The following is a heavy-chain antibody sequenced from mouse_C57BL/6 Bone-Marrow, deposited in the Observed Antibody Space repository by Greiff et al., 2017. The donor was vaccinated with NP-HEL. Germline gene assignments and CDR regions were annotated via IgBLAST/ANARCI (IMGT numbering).Heavy chain of an antibody. J-gene: IGHJ3*01. D-gene: IGHD2-5*01. CDR1: GYTFTDYY. CDR2: INPYNGGT. V-gene: IGHV1-19*01. CDR3: AKGGYSNYVAY. Sequence: EVQLVESGPVLVKPGASVKMSCKASGYTFTDYYMNWVKQSHGKSLEWIGVINPYNGGTSYNQKFKGKATLTVDKSSSTAYMELNSLTSEDSAVYYCAKGGYSNYVAYWGQGTLVTVSA.